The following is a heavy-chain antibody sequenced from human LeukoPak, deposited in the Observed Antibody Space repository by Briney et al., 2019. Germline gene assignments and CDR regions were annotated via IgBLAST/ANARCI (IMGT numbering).Heavy chain of an antibody. D-gene: IGHD2-15*01. CDR3: ARHVVGYCSGGSCYSWTNWFDP. J-gene: IGHJ5*02. CDR1: GGSFSGYY. Sequence: SETLSLTCAVYGGSFSGYYWSLIRQPPEKGLEWIGKINHSGSTNYNPSLKSRVTISVDTSKNQFSLKLSSVTAADTAVYYCARHVVGYCSGGSCYSWTNWFDPWGQGTLVTVSS. V-gene: IGHV4-34*01. CDR2: INHSGST.